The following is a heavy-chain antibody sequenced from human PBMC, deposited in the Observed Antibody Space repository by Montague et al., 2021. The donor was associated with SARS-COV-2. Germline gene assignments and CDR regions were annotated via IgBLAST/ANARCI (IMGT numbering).Heavy chain of an antibody. CDR3: ARLRDGVVPSPILGVGPYYSYYYMDV. J-gene: IGHJ6*03. V-gene: IGHV4-34*01. CDR2: INHGGST. CDR1: STSSSGYY. Sequence: ETLSLTCAVHSTSSSGYYWKWIRQPPGKGLEWIGEINHGGSTKYSPSLKSRLTISADTSKNQFSLKLTSVAAADTAVYYCARLRDGVVPSPILGVGPYYSYYYMDVWGRGTTVTVSS. D-gene: IGHD3-10*01.